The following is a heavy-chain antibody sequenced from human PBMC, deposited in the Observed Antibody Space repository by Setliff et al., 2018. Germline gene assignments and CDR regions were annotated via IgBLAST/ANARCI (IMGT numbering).Heavy chain of an antibody. Sequence: LSLTCTVSGGSISSYYWSWIRQPPGEELEWIGYIDYSGSTKYNPSLKSRVTISVDTSKNQFSLKLSSVTAADTAVYYCAREIHSAAYNWFDPWGQGTLVTVSS. D-gene: IGHD5-18*01. J-gene: IGHJ5*02. CDR2: IDYSGST. V-gene: IGHV4-59*01. CDR1: GGSISSYY. CDR3: AREIHSAAYNWFDP.